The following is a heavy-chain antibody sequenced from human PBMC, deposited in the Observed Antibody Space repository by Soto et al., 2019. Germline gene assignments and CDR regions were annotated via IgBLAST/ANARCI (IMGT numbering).Heavy chain of an antibody. V-gene: IGHV1-69*02. CDR2: IIPILGIA. CDR3: ASPERYCTNGVCSDY. D-gene: IGHD2-8*01. CDR1: GGTFTSYT. Sequence: SVKVSCKASGGTFTSYTISWVRQAPGQGLEWMGRIIPILGIANYAQKFQGRVTITADKSTSTAYMELSSLRSEDTAVYYCASPERYCTNGVCSDYWCQGTLVTVSS. J-gene: IGHJ4*02.